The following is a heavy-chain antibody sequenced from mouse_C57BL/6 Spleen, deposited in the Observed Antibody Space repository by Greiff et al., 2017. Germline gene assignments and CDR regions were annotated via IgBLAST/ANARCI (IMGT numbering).Heavy chain of an antibody. CDR3: ERWNWDVAMDY. V-gene: IGHV1-37*01. D-gene: IGHD4-1*01. CDR1: GYSFTGYF. CDR2: INPYNGAT. Sequence: VHVKQSGPELVKPGASVKISCKASGYSFTGYFMNWVKQSHGKSLEWLGRINPYNGATFYNQKFKGKATLTVDKSSSTAHMELLSLTSEDFAVYYCERWNWDVAMDYWGQGTSVTVSS. J-gene: IGHJ4*01.